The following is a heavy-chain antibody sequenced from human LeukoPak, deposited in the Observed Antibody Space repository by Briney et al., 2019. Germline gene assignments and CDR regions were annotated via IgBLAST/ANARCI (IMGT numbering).Heavy chain of an antibody. CDR3: TTERGYCSGGSCYSAPNDY. J-gene: IGHJ4*02. V-gene: IGHV3-15*01. Sequence: PGGSLRLSCAASGFTFSNAWMSWVRQAPGKGLEWVGRIKSKTDGGTTDYAAPVKGRFTISRDDSKNTLYLQTNSLKTEDTAVYYCTTERGYCSGGSCYSAPNDYWGQGTLVTVSS. CDR2: IKSKTDGGTT. D-gene: IGHD2-15*01. CDR1: GFTFSNAW.